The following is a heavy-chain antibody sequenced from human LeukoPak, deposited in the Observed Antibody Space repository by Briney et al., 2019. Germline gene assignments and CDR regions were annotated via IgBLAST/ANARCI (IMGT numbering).Heavy chain of an antibody. J-gene: IGHJ4*02. Sequence: GGSLRLSCAASGFTFSDSCMSWVRQAPGKGLEWVGRSRNKADSYTAEYAASVKGRFTISRDESKNSLYLQISSLETEDAAVYYCATSSWYRLASWGQGSLVTVSS. CDR2: SRNKADSYTA. V-gene: IGHV3-72*01. CDR1: GFTFSDSC. CDR3: ATSSWYRLAS. D-gene: IGHD6-13*01.